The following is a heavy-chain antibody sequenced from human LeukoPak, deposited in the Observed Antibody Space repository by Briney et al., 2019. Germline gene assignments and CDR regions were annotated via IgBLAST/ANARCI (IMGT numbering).Heavy chain of an antibody. D-gene: IGHD6-19*01. V-gene: IGHV4-39*01. Sequence: SETLSLTCSVSGGSIAVNHYYWGWIRQPPGKGLEWIGSIYYSGSTYYNPSLKSRVTISVDTSKNQFSLKLSSVTAADTAVYYCARPAGDYWGQGTLATVSS. J-gene: IGHJ4*02. CDR3: ARPAGDY. CDR1: GGSIAVNHYY. CDR2: IYYSGST.